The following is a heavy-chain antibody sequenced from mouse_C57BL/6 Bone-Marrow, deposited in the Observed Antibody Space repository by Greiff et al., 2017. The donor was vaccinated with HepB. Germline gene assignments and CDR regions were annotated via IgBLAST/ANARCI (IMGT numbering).Heavy chain of an antibody. V-gene: IGHV1-85*01. CDR3: ARPGSSYWFAY. J-gene: IGHJ3*01. CDR1: GYTFTSYD. CDR2: IYPRDGST. Sequence: VQLQQSGPELVKPGASVKLSCKASGYTFTSYDINWVKQRPGQGLEWIGWIYPRDGSTKYNEKFKGKATLTVDTSSSTAYMELHSLTSEDSAVYFGARPGSSYWFAYWGQGTLVTVSA. D-gene: IGHD1-1*01.